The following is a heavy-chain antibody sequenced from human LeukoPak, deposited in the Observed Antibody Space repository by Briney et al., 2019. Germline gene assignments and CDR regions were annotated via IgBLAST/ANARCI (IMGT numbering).Heavy chain of an antibody. V-gene: IGHV3-74*01. CDR3: AKETYSTSWQLDS. CDR1: GFTFSSYW. J-gene: IGHJ4*02. CDR2: IYSDGSST. Sequence: GGSLRLSCAASGFTFSSYWMHWVRQAPGKGLVWVSRIYSDGSSTNYADSVKGRFTVSRDNSKNTLYLQMNSLRSEDTAVYFCAKETYSTSWQLDSWGQGTLVTVSS. D-gene: IGHD6-13*01.